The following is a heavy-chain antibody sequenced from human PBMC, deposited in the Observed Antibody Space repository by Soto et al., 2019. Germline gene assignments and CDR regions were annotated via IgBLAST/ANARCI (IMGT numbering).Heavy chain of an antibody. CDR3: ASDKNYDSSGYYYNYYYGMDV. V-gene: IGHV3-33*01. D-gene: IGHD3-22*01. J-gene: IGHJ6*02. CDR2: IWYDGSNK. CDR1: GFTFSSYG. Sequence: GGSLRLSCAASGFTFSSYGMHWVRQAPGKGLEWVAVIWYDGSNKYYADSVKGRFTISRDNSKNTLYLQMNSLRAEDTAVYYCASDKNYDSSGYYYNYYYGMDVWGQGTKVTVSS.